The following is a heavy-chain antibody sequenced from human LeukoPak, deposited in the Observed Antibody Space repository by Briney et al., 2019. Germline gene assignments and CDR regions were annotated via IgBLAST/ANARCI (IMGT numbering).Heavy chain of an antibody. V-gene: IGHV4-34*01. CDR3: ARRITIFGVAPPGSWFDP. Sequence: SETLSLTCAVYGGSFSGYYWSWIRQPPGKGLEWIGDVNHSGSTNYNSSPKSRVTISVDTSKNQFSLKLSSVTAADTAVYYCARRITIFGVAPPGSWFDPWGQGTLVTVSS. J-gene: IGHJ5*02. CDR1: GGSFSGYY. CDR2: VNHSGST. D-gene: IGHD3-3*01.